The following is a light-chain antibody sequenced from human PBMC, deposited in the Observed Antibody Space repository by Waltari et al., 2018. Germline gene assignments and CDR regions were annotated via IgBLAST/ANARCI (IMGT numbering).Light chain of an antibody. Sequence: DIVMTQSTESLAVSLGERATISCKTRESFLYSSNNKNHLAWYQQKPGQPPRLLLYWASTRESGVPDRFIGSGSETDFTLTVTSLQAEDVAVYYCQQYYNTPLTFGGGTKVEVK. CDR1: ESFLYSSNNKNH. J-gene: IGKJ4*01. V-gene: IGKV4-1*01. CDR2: WAS. CDR3: QQYYNTPLT.